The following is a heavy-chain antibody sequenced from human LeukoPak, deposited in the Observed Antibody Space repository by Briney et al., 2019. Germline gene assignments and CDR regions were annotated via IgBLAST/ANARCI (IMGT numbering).Heavy chain of an antibody. Sequence: SVKVSCKASGGTFSSYAIYWVRQAPGQGLEWMGGIIPIFGPTNYAQKFQGRVTITADESTGYMELSSLRSADTAVYYCGRISWSGSYFSAVWGQGTLVTVSS. V-gene: IGHV1-69*13. D-gene: IGHD1-26*01. J-gene: IGHJ4*02. CDR3: GRISWSGSYFSAV. CDR2: IIPIFGPT. CDR1: GGTFSSYA.